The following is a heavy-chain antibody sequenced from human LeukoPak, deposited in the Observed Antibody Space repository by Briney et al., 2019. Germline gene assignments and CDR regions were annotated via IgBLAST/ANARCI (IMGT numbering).Heavy chain of an antibody. D-gene: IGHD3-22*01. V-gene: IGHV1-2*02. CDR1: GYTFTGYY. Sequence: ASVKVSCKASGYTFTGYYMHWVRQAPGQGLEWMGWINPNSGGTNYAQKSQGRVTMTRDTSISTAYMELSRLRSDDTAVYYCALFRRDSSGSYYYYGMDVWGQGTTVTVSS. CDR2: INPNSGGT. CDR3: ALFRRDSSGSYYYYGMDV. J-gene: IGHJ6*02.